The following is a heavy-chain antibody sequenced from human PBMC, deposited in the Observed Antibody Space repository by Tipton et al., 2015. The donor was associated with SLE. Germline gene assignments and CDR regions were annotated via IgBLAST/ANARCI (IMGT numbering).Heavy chain of an antibody. CDR3: ARDKANWGSRYFDY. CDR1: GFTFSDYY. V-gene: IGHV3-11*05. Sequence: SLRLSCAASGFTFSDYYMSWIRQAPGKGLEWVSYISSSSSYTNYADSVKGRFTISRDNAKNSLYPQMNSLRAEDTAVYYCARDKANWGSRYFDYWGQGTLVTVSS. J-gene: IGHJ4*02. CDR2: ISSSSSYT. D-gene: IGHD7-27*01.